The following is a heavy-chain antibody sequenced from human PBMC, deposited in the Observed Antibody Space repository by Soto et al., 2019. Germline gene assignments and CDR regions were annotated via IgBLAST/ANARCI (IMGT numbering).Heavy chain of an antibody. CDR2: IDPLDSHT. V-gene: IGHV5-10-1*01. CDR3: SRLQVGMVAEDS. CDR1: GYIRNTDW. J-gene: IGHJ4*02. D-gene: IGHD1-26*01. Sequence: PGESLKISCKASGYIRNTDWISWVRQKPGKGPEWMGRIDPLDSHTEYSPSFEGRVNISADRSIATAYLHWTSLETSDTAIYYCSRLQVGMVAEDSWGQGTLVTVS.